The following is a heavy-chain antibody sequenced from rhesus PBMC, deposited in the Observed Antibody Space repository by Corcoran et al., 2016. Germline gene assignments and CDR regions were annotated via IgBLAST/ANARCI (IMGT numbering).Heavy chain of an antibody. V-gene: IGHV4-169*02. CDR3: ARDDYGNSDY. CDR1: GGSISSSY. D-gene: IGHD4-35*01. J-gene: IGHJ4*01. CDR2: IYGSGSST. Sequence: QLQLQESGPGLVKPSETLSVTCAVSGGSISSSYWSWIRQAPGKGLMWIGYIYGSGSSTNYNPSLKSRVTLSVDTSKNQRALKLSSVTTADTAVYYCARDDYGNSDYWGQGVLVTVSS.